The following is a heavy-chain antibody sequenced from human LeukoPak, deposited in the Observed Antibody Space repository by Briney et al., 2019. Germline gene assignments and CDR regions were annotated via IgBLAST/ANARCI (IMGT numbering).Heavy chain of an antibody. J-gene: IGHJ4*02. CDR3: ARDRTTMIRGIYPGDY. CDR1: GYTFTTYT. V-gene: IGHV1-3*03. CDR2: INAGNGNT. Sequence: ASVKVSCKASGYTFTTYTIHWVRQAPGQRLEWMGWINAGNGNTKYSQEFQDRVTITRDTSASTAYMELSSLRSEDMAVYYCARDRTTMIRGIYPGDYWGQGTLVTVSS. D-gene: IGHD3-10*01.